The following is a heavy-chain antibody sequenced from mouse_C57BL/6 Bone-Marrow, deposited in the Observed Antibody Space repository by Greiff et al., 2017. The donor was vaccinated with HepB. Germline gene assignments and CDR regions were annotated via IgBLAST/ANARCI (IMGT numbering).Heavy chain of an antibody. CDR2: IYPRSGNT. D-gene: IGHD3-1*01. J-gene: IGHJ3*01. Sequence: VQLQQSGAELARPGASVKLSCKASGYTFTSYGISWVKQRTGQGLEWIGEIYPRSGNTYYNEKFKGKATLTADKSSSTAYMELRSLTSEDSAVYFCARWGGDALGGFAYWGQGTLVTVSA. CDR3: ARWGGDALGGFAY. CDR1: GYTFTSYG. V-gene: IGHV1-81*01.